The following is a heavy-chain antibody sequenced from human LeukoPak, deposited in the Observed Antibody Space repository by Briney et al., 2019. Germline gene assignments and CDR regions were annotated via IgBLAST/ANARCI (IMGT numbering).Heavy chain of an antibody. J-gene: IGHJ4*02. CDR2: INAGNGNT. CDR3: AIVIAAAGTCYFDY. Sequence: ASVKVSCKASGYTSTSYAMHWVRQAPGQRLEWMGWINAGNGNTKYSQKFQGRVTITRDTSASTAYMELSSLRSEDTAVYYCAIVIAAAGTCYFDYWGQGTLVTVSS. CDR1: GYTSTSYA. D-gene: IGHD6-13*01. V-gene: IGHV1-3*01.